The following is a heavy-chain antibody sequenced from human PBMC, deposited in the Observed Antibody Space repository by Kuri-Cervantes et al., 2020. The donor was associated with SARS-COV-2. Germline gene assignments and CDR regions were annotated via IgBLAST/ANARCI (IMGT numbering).Heavy chain of an antibody. V-gene: IGHV3-30*02. J-gene: IGHJ4*02. CDR1: GFTFSSYG. Sequence: GESLKIPCAASGFTFSSYGMHWVRQAPGKGLEWVAFIRSDGSDKFYADSVKGRFTISRDNSKKTLSLQMDSLRAGDTAVYYCANGGYSGYNWAFDHWGQGTLVTVSS. CDR2: IRSDGSDK. D-gene: IGHD5-12*01. CDR3: ANGGYSGYNWAFDH.